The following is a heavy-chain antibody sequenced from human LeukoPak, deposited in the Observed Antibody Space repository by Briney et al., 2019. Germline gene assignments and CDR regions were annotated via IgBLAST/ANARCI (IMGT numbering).Heavy chain of an antibody. V-gene: IGHV4-39*07. CDR1: GGSISSSSYY. Sequence: SETLSLTCTVSGGSISSSSYYWGWIRQPPGKGLEWIGSIYYSGSTYYNPSLKSRVTISVDTSKNQFSLNLSSVTAADTAVYYCARDSSESNWFDPWGQGTLVTVSS. CDR3: ARDSSESNWFDP. J-gene: IGHJ5*02. CDR2: IYYSGST.